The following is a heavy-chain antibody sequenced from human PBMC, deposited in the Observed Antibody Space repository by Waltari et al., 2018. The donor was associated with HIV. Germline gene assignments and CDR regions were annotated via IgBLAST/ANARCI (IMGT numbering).Heavy chain of an antibody. CDR2: MNPESGNT. D-gene: IGHD3-3*01. CDR1: GYTFTGYD. CDR3: ARGPPNDLWPPQTRHMDV. V-gene: IGHV1-8*01. J-gene: IGHJ6*02. Sequence: QVQLVQSGTEVKKPGASVKVACKSSGYTFTGYDITWVRQATGQGLEWMGWMNPESGNTAYANKFKGRVTMTRNTSIRTAYMELTSRRSEDTAVYYCARGPPNDLWPPQTRHMDVWGQGTTVTVSS.